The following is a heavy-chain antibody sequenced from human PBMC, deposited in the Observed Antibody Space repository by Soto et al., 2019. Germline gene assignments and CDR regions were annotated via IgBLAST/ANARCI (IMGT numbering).Heavy chain of an antibody. Sequence: QIQLVQSGAEVKKPAASVKVSCKASGYSFTSYGISWVRQAPGQGLEWMGWISTYNGNTKYAKNLQGRVTMTTDTSTGTVYMELRSLRSDDTAVYFCARVGRMAVNDEFDYWGQGTLVTVSS. CDR1: GYSFTSYG. CDR3: ARVGRMAVNDEFDY. V-gene: IGHV1-18*01. J-gene: IGHJ4*02. D-gene: IGHD1-26*01. CDR2: ISTYNGNT.